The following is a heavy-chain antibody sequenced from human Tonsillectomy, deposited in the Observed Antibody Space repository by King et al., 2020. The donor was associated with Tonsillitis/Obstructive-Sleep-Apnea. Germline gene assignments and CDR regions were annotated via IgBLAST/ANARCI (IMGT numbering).Heavy chain of an antibody. CDR3: AGGVVVAATTSWFHP. V-gene: IGHV3-11*05. J-gene: IGHJ5*02. Sequence: VQLVESGGGLVKPGGSLRLSCAASGFTFSDYYMSWIRQAPGKGLEWVSYISSSSSYTNYADSVKGRFTISRDNAKNSLYLQMNSLRAEETAVYYCAGGVVVAATTSWFHPWGQGTLVTVSS. CDR1: GFTFSDYY. CDR2: ISSSSSYT. D-gene: IGHD2-15*01.